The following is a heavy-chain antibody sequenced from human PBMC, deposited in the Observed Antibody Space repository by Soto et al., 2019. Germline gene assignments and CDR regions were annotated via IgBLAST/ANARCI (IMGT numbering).Heavy chain of an antibody. CDR3: ARDGYSSGFDY. CDR1: GFTFCRHS. D-gene: IGHD6-25*01. V-gene: IGHV3-21*01. Sequence: GGSLRLSCAASGFTFCRHSLNWVRQAPGKGLEWVSSISTTSSYIYYADSVKGRFTISRDNAKNSLYLQMDSLRAEDTAVYYCARDGYSSGFDYWGQGTLVTVSS. J-gene: IGHJ4*02. CDR2: ISTTSSYI.